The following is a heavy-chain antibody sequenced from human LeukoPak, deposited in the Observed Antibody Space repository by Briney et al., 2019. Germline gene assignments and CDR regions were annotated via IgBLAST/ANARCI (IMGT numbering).Heavy chain of an antibody. CDR1: GFAFSDYY. CDR2: ISSSGSML. Sequence: PGGSLRLSCTVSGFAFSDYYMSWVRQAPGKGLEWVSYISSSGSMLHYADSVEGRFTISRDNAKNSLYLQMSSLRVEDTAVYYCTRRPYSSSWYYFDYWGQGTLVTVSS. V-gene: IGHV3-11*04. D-gene: IGHD6-13*01. CDR3: TRRPYSSSWYYFDY. J-gene: IGHJ4*02.